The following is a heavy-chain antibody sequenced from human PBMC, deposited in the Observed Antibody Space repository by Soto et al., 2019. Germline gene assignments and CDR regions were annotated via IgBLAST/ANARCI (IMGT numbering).Heavy chain of an antibody. J-gene: IGHJ4*02. CDR1: GGTFSSYA. V-gene: IGHV1-69*01. Sequence: QVQLVQSGAEVKKPGSSVKVSCKASGGTFSSYAISWVRQAPGQGLEWMGGIIPIFGTANYAQKFQGRVTSTADESTSTAYMELSSLRSEDTAVDYCARDRRDSYGSGSSFDYRGQGTLVTVSS. CDR2: IIPIFGTA. CDR3: ARDRRDSYGSGSSFDY. D-gene: IGHD3-10*01.